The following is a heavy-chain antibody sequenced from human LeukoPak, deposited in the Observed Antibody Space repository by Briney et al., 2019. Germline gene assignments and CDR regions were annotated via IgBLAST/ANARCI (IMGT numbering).Heavy chain of an antibody. CDR2: ISTYNGNT. Sequence: ASVKVSCKASGYTFTSNGISWVRQAPGQGLEWMGWISTYNGNTNYAQKLQGRVTITTDTSTSTAYMELRSLRSDDTAVYYCARTGGRWLLLGIRFDYWGQGTLVTVSS. CDR3: ARTGGRWLLLGIRFDY. V-gene: IGHV1-18*01. CDR1: GYTFTSNG. J-gene: IGHJ4*02. D-gene: IGHD5-24*01.